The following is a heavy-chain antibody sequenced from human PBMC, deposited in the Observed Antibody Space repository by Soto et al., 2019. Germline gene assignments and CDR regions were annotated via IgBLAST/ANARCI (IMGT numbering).Heavy chain of an antibody. CDR1: GFTFSSYS. J-gene: IGHJ3*02. V-gene: IGHV3-21*01. Sequence: GGSLRLSCAASGFTFSSYSMNWVRQAPGKGLEWVSSISSSSSYIYYADSVKGRFTISRDNAKNSLYLQMNSLRAEDMAVYYCARGDKRCELLRCAFDIWGQGTMVTVSS. D-gene: IGHD1-26*01. CDR2: ISSSSSYI. CDR3: ARGDKRCELLRCAFDI.